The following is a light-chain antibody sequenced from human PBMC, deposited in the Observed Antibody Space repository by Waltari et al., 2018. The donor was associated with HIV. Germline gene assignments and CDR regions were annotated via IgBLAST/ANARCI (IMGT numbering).Light chain of an antibody. CDR2: DAS. V-gene: IGKV1-33*01. CDR1: QDIKNY. CDR3: QHYDNLLWT. Sequence: DIQMTQSPSSLSASVGDRVTITCRASQDIKNYLNWYQQKPGKAPKLLIYDASNLETGVPSRFTGSGSGTDFTFTISSLQPEDIATYYCQHYDNLLWTFGQGTKMEIK. J-gene: IGKJ1*01.